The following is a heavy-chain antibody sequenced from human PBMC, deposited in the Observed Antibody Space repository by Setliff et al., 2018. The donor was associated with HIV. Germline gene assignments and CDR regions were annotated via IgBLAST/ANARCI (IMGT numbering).Heavy chain of an antibody. CDR3: ARGPTGSGSAYLDN. J-gene: IGHJ4*02. Sequence: PGGSLRLSCAASGFSLDDYAMHWVRQLPGKGLEWVSLITWNGDTTYYADSVKGRFSISRDTSKNSLYLQMNSLTGEDTALYYCARGPTGSGSAYLDNWGQGTRVTVSS. V-gene: IGHV3-43D*03. CDR1: GFSLDDYA. CDR2: ITWNGDTT. D-gene: IGHD3-10*01.